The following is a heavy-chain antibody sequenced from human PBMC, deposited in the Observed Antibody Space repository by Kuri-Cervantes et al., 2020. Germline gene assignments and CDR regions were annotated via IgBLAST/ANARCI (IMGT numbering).Heavy chain of an antibody. CDR1: GYTFTSYD. J-gene: IGHJ6*02. Sequence: ASVKVSCKASGYTFTSYDISWVRQATGQGLEWMGWKNPNSGNTGYAQKYQGRVTMTSNTSIRTAYMELNSLRAEDTAVYSCAKDPRDPTTDDVLLWFGELLQYGMDVWGQGTTVTVSS. CDR2: KNPNSGNT. D-gene: IGHD3-10*01. V-gene: IGHV1-8*01. CDR3: AKDPRDPTTDDVLLWFGELLQYGMDV.